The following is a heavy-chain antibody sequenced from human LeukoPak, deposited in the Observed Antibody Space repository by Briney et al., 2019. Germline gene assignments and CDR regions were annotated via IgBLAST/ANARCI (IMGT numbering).Heavy chain of an antibody. D-gene: IGHD4-17*01. CDR2: ISWNSGSI. Sequence: PGGSLRLSCAASGFTFDDYAMHWVRQAPGKGLEWVSGISWNSGSIGYADSVKGRFTISRDNAKNSLYLQMNSLRAEDTALYYCAKGGTYDYDEVAFDYWGQGTLVTVSS. V-gene: IGHV3-9*01. CDR1: GFTFDDYA. CDR3: AKGGTYDYDEVAFDY. J-gene: IGHJ4*02.